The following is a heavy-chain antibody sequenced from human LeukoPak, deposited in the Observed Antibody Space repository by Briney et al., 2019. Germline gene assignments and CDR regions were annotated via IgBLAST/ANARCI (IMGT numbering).Heavy chain of an antibody. CDR1: GDSISNSY. V-gene: IGHV4-59*12. J-gene: IGHJ4*02. D-gene: IGHD2-21*02. CDR2: IYYNGHT. CDR3: ARILDLVTTKTIDY. Sequence: SETLSLTCTVSGDSISNSYWSWIRQPPGKGLEWIGYIYYNGHTLYNPSLKSRVTISIDTSKTPFALKVNSVTVADTAVYYCARILDLVTTKTIDYWGQGSLVIVSS.